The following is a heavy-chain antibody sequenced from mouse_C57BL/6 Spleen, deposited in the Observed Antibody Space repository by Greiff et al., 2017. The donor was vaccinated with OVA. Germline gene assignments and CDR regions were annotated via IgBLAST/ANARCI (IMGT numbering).Heavy chain of an antibody. CDR3: ARRTWERGYFDY. D-gene: IGHD4-1*01. CDR2: ISSGSSTI. V-gene: IGHV5-17*01. CDR1: GFTFSDYG. J-gene: IGHJ2*01. Sequence: EVMLVESGGGLVKPGGSLKLSCAASGFTFSDYGMHWVRQAPEKGLEWVAYISSGSSTIYYADTVKGRFTISRDNAKNTLFLQMTSLRSEDTAMYYCARRTWERGYFDYWGQGTTLTVSS.